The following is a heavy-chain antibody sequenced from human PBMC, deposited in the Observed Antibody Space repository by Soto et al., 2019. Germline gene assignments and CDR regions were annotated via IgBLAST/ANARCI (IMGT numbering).Heavy chain of an antibody. CDR3: AGDHRQLWVNAFKV. Sequence: QVQLVQSGAEVKKPGATVKVSCKASGYTFTGFYLHWVRQAPGQGLEWMGCIYTTSGGTNYAPKFQSRVTMTRDTSISTDYMELSGLSSDDTAVDYWAGDHRQLWVNAFKVWGQGKMVTVSS. D-gene: IGHD1-1*01. V-gene: IGHV1-2*02. CDR1: GYTFTGFY. J-gene: IGHJ3*01. CDR2: IYTTSGGT.